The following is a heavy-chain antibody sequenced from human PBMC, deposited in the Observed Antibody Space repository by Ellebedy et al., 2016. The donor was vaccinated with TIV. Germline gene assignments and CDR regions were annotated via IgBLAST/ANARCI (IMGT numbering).Heavy chain of an antibody. J-gene: IGHJ4*02. Sequence: GESLKISCAAPGFTFSSYWMSWVRQAPGKGLEWVSAISGSGYNTYYADSVKGRFTISRDNSKNTLYLQMNSLRAEDTAVYYCAKGIQLWPLGPDYWGQGTLVTVSS. CDR1: GFTFSSYW. CDR2: ISGSGYNT. D-gene: IGHD5-18*01. CDR3: AKGIQLWPLGPDY. V-gene: IGHV3-23*01.